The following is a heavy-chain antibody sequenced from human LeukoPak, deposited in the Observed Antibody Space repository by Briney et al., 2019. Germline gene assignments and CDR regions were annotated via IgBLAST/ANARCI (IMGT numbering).Heavy chain of an antibody. CDR2: ISSSGSTI. J-gene: IGHJ4*02. D-gene: IGHD2-2*01. CDR3: AREYCSGTSCYGYFDY. Sequence: GGSLRLSCAASGFTFSDYYMSWIRQAPGKGLEWVSYISSSGSTIYYADSVKGRFTISRDTAKNSLSLQMNSLRAEDTAVYYCAREYCSGTSCYGYFDYWGQGTLVTVSS. CDR1: GFTFSDYY. V-gene: IGHV3-11*04.